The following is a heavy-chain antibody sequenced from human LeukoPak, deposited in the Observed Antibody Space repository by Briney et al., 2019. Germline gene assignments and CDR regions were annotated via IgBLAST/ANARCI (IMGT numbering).Heavy chain of an antibody. CDR2: IYPGDSDT. Sequence: GESLKISCKGSGYSFTSYWIGWVRQMPGKGLEWMGIIYPGDSDTRYSPSFQGQVTISADKSISTAYLQWSNLKASDTAMYYCARISGVTMIVVVRDDAFDIWGQWTMVTVSS. CDR1: GYSFTSYW. J-gene: IGHJ3*02. V-gene: IGHV5-51*01. CDR3: ARISGVTMIVVVRDDAFDI. D-gene: IGHD3-22*01.